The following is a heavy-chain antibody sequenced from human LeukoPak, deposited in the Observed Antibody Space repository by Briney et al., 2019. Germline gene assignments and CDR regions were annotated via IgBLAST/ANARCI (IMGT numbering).Heavy chain of an antibody. J-gene: IGHJ5*02. V-gene: IGHV4-39*01. CDR1: GDSISSTTYY. CDR2: IYYSGRT. D-gene: IGHD2-21*01. CDR3: ANSNPSDWFDP. Sequence: SETLSLTCTVSGDSISSTTYYWGWIRQPPGKGLEWIGSIYYSGRTFYNPSLKSRVTISVDTPKKQFSLKLSSVTAADTAVYYCANSNPSDWFDPWGQGTLVIVSS.